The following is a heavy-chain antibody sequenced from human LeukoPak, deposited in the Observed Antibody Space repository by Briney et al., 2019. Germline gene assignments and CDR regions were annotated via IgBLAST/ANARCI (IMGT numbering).Heavy chain of an antibody. Sequence: SETLSLTCTVSGGSINSYYWSWIRQPPGKGLEWIGYIYYSGSTNYNPSLKSRVTISVDTSKNQFSLKLSSVTAADTAVYYCARGAYYYGSGSYLYFDYWGQGTLVTVSS. CDR1: GGSINSYY. V-gene: IGHV4-59*01. CDR2: IYYSGST. CDR3: ARGAYYYGSGSYLYFDY. J-gene: IGHJ4*02. D-gene: IGHD3-10*01.